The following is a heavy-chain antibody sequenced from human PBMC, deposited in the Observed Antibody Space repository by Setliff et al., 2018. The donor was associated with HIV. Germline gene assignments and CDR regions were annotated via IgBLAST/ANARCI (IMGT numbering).Heavy chain of an antibody. CDR1: DASINSNNYY. Sequence: PSETLSLTCSISDASINSNNYYWVWIRQTPGKGLEWIGSMYHSGSTYYNPSLKSRVTMSLDTSKNQFSLTLSSVTAADTAVYYCARHDGTYCGGDCYLLGYFDLWGRGTLVTVSS. CDR2: MYHSGST. J-gene: IGHJ2*01. V-gene: IGHV4-39*01. D-gene: IGHD2-21*02. CDR3: ARHDGTYCGGDCYLLGYFDL.